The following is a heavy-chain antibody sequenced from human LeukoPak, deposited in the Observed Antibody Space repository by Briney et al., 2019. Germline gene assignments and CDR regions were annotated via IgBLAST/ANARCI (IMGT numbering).Heavy chain of an antibody. CDR1: GFTFSDYF. CDR2: ISSTGSTI. J-gene: IGHJ4*02. D-gene: IGHD3-16*01. CDR3: ARAGEWNSIGGTATDY. Sequence: GGSLRLSCAASGFTFSDYFMSWIRQAPGKGLEWVSYISSTGSTIYYAGSVKGRFTISRDNAKNSLYLQMNSLRAEDTAVYYCARAGEWNSIGGTATDYWGQGTLVTVSS. V-gene: IGHV3-11*04.